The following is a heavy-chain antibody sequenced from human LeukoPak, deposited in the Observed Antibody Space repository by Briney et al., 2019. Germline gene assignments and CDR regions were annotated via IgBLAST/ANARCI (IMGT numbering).Heavy chain of an antibody. CDR2: INQGGSEK. CDR3: ARDETALDS. V-gene: IGHV3-7*01. D-gene: IGHD5-18*01. J-gene: IGHJ4*02. Sequence: AGGSLRLSCAASGFTFSSYRMSWVRQAPEKGLEWVANINQGGSEKYYVDSVKGRFTISRDNAKHSLYLQMDSLRVEDTAIYYCARDETALDSWGQGTQVTVSS. CDR1: GFTFSSYR.